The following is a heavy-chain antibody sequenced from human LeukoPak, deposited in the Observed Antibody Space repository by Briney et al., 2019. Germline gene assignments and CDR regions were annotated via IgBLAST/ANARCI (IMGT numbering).Heavy chain of an antibody. D-gene: IGHD6-19*01. Sequence: TGGSPRLSCAASGFTFSSFAMHWVRQAPGKGLEWLAVVSYHGDDYYYADSVKGRFTISRDNSKNTLYLQMSSLRAEDTAIYYCAKVLDSSGWYPLYYYGMDVWGQGTTVTVSS. CDR2: VSYHGDDY. CDR3: AKVLDSSGWYPLYYYGMDV. CDR1: GFTFSSFA. V-gene: IGHV3-30-3*01. J-gene: IGHJ6*02.